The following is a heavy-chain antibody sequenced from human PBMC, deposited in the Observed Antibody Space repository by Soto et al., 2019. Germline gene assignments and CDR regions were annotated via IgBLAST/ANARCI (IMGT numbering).Heavy chain of an antibody. Sequence: GSLRLSCAASGFTFSSYAMSWVRQAPGKGLEWVSAISGSGGSTYYADSVKGRFTISRDNSKNTLYLQMNSLRAEDTAVYYCAKDPISTSGYHYGMDVWGQGTTVTVYS. J-gene: IGHJ6*02. CDR1: GFTFSSYA. D-gene: IGHD3-22*01. V-gene: IGHV3-23*01. CDR3: AKDPISTSGYHYGMDV. CDR2: ISGSGGST.